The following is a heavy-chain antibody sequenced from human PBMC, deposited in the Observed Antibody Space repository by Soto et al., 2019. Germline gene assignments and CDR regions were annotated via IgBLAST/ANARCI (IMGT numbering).Heavy chain of an antibody. CDR1: GFNFITTS. Sequence: SVNVSCKSSGFNFITTSVQWVRQARGQRLEWIGWIVVGSGNTNYAQNFQERVTITRDMSTSTAYMDVSSLRSEDTAVYYCAADPYYYDSSDYYSFDQWGQGTLVTVSS. CDR2: IVVGSGNT. CDR3: AADPYYYDSSDYYSFDQ. V-gene: IGHV1-58*01. J-gene: IGHJ4*02. D-gene: IGHD3-22*01.